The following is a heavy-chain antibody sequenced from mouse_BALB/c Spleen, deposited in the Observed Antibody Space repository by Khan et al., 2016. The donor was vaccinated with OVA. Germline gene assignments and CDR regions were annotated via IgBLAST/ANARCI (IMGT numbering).Heavy chain of an antibody. CDR3: ARIKKIVATYFDY. Sequence: QVQLQQPGAELVKAGASVKMSCKASGYTFTSYWMHWVKQRLGQGLEWFAETNPTNGRTYYNEKFKSKATLTVDKSSSTDYMILSGPKFEDSAVYYCARIKKIVATYFDYWGQGTTLTVSS. D-gene: IGHD1-1*01. CDR1: GYTFTSYW. CDR2: TNPTNGRT. J-gene: IGHJ2*01. V-gene: IGHV1S81*02.